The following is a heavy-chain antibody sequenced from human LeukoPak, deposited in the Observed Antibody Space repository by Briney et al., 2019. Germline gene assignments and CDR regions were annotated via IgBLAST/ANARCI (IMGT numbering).Heavy chain of an antibody. J-gene: IGHJ4*02. CDR1: GYSISSGYY. Sequence: SETLSLTCAVSGYSISSGYYWGCIRQPPGKGLEWIGSIYHSGSTYYNPSLKSRVTISVDTSKNQFSLKLSSVTAADTAVYYCARRPLSGDYYSDSWGQRTLFIVSS. D-gene: IGHD3-10*01. V-gene: IGHV4-38-2*01. CDR2: IYHSGST. CDR3: ARRPLSGDYYSDS.